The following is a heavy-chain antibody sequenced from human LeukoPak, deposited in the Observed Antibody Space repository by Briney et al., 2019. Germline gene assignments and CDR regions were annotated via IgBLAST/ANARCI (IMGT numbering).Heavy chain of an antibody. CDR1: GFTFSDYW. CDR3: ARDSYCSSTSCYVYYYYYMDV. J-gene: IGHJ6*03. Sequence: PGGSLRLSCGVSGFTFSDYWMNWVRQAPGKGLEWVASIKQDGSEKSYVDSVKGRFTISRDNAKNSLYLQMSSLRAEDTAVYYCARDSYCSSTSCYVYYYYYMDVWGKGTTVTVSS. D-gene: IGHD2-2*01. V-gene: IGHV3-7*01. CDR2: IKQDGSEK.